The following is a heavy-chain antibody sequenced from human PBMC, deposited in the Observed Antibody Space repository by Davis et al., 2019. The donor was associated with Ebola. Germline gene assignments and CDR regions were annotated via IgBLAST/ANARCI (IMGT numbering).Heavy chain of an antibody. D-gene: IGHD2-2*01. J-gene: IGHJ6*02. CDR3: AGLYCSSTSCSYGMDV. V-gene: IGHV4-59*08. CDR1: GGSISSYY. Sequence: SETLSLTCTVSGGSISSYYWSWIRQPPGKGLEWIGYIYYSGSTNYSPSLKSRVTISVDTSKNQFSLKLSSVTAADTAVYYCAGLYCSSTSCSYGMDVWGQGTTVTVSS. CDR2: IYYSGST.